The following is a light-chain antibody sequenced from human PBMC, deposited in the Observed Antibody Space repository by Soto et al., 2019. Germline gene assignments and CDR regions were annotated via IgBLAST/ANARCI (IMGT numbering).Light chain of an antibody. V-gene: IGLV2-23*01. J-gene: IGLJ1*01. Sequence: QSALTQPASVSGSPGQSITISCTGTSSDVGSYNLVSWYQQHPGKAPKLMIYEGNKRPSGVSNRFSGSKSANTASLTISGRQTEDEADYYCCSYAGTSTFVVGTGTKVTVL. CDR1: SSDVGSYNL. CDR3: CSYAGTSTFV. CDR2: EGN.